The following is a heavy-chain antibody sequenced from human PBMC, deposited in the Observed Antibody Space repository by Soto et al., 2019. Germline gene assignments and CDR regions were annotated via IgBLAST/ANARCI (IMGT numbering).Heavy chain of an antibody. CDR1: GFTVSSYG. CDR2: ISGSGGST. D-gene: IGHD3-10*01. CDR3: AARRGLYYMDV. J-gene: IGHJ6*03. V-gene: IGHV3-23*01. Sequence: GGSLRLSCAASGFTVSSYGMSWVRQAPGKGLEWVSAISGSGGSTYYADSVKGRFTISRDNSKNTLYLQMNSMRAEDTAVYYCAARRGLYYMDVWGKGTTVTVSS.